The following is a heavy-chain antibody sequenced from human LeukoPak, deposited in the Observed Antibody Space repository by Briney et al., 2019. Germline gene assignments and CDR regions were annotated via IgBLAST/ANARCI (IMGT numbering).Heavy chain of an antibody. J-gene: IGHJ6*02. Sequence: GGSLRLSCAASGFLFSSYWMTWVRQAPGKGLEWVAIIKDDESEKYFVDSVKGRFTISRDNAKNSMYLQINSLRAEDTAIYYCVNRDGGWLQSSGTDVWGQGTAVTVS. D-gene: IGHD5-24*01. V-gene: IGHV3-7*03. CDR3: VNRDGGWLQSSGTDV. CDR1: GFLFSSYW. CDR2: IKDDESEK.